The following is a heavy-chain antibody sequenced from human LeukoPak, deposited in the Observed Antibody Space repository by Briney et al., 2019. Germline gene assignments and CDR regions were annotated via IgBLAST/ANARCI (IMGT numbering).Heavy chain of an antibody. CDR2: IYYSGST. Sequence: SETPSLTCTVSGGSISSYYWSWIRQPPGKGLEWIGYIYYSGSTNYNPSLKSRVTISVDTSKNQFSLKLSSVTAADTAVYYCARADYYDSLHYWGQGTLVTVSS. V-gene: IGHV4-59*01. D-gene: IGHD3-22*01. CDR3: ARADYYDSLHY. J-gene: IGHJ4*02. CDR1: GGSISSYY.